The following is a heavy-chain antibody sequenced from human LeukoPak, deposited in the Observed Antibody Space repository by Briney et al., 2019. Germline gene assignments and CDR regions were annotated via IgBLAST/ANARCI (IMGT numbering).Heavy chain of an antibody. Sequence: SETLSLTCTVSGGSIGNYYWSWIRQPPGKGLECLGYIYYSGSTNYSPSLRSRLTMSLGTSKNQFSLKLSSVTAADTAVYYCARAGTNWSSGCYFDYWGQGALVTVSS. J-gene: IGHJ4*02. V-gene: IGHV4-59*01. CDR2: IYYSGST. CDR3: ARAGTNWSSGCYFDY. CDR1: GGSIGNYY. D-gene: IGHD1-1*01.